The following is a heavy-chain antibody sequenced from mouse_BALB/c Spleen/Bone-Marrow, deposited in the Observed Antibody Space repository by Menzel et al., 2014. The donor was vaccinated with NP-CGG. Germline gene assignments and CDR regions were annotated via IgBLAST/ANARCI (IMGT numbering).Heavy chain of an antibody. CDR1: GYSFTDYN. D-gene: IGHD2-4*01. CDR3: ERRGDDYDPFYARDY. V-gene: IGHV1S135*01. CDR2: IDPFNGGT. Sequence: VQLQQSGPELVKPGVSVKVSCKASGYSFTDYNMYWVKQSHGKSLEWIGYIDPFNGGTAYNQRFKDKATLTIDRSSSTAFQHLNTRTSEASAFYSRERRGDDYDPFYARDYGGQGPSAPFPS. J-gene: IGHJ4*01.